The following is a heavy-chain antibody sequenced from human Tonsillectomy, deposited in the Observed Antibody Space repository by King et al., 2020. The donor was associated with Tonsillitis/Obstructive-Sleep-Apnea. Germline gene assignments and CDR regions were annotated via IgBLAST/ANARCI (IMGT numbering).Heavy chain of an antibody. CDR3: ARDGPGIDY. CDR2: IRYDGTTK. V-gene: IGHV3-33*01. J-gene: IGHJ4*02. CDR1: VFSFSSFG. Sequence: VQLVESGGGVVQPGGSLRLSCAASVFSFSSFGMHWVRQAPCKGLEWVAVIRYDGTTKFCADSVKGRFTIAADNSKNTLLLQMNSLRAEDTAVYYCARDGPGIDYWGQGTLVTVSS. D-gene: IGHD1-26*01.